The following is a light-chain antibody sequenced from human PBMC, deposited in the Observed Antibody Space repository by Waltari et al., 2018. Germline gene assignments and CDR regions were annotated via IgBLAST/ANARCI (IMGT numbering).Light chain of an antibody. J-gene: IGLJ3*02. V-gene: IGLV1-44*01. CDR1: NSNIGSNT. CDR2: GND. Sequence: QSVLTQPPSLSGTPGQRVTISCSGSNSNIGSNTVDWYQVLPGTAPKLLIHGNDQRPSGVPARFSGSKFGASGSLAISGLQPEDESEYYCAAWDESLKGWVFGGGTRLTVL. CDR3: AAWDESLKGWV.